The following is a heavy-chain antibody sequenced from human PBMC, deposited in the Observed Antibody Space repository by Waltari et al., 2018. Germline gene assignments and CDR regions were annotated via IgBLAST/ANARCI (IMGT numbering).Heavy chain of an antibody. Sequence: QVQLVESGGGVVQPGRSLRPSCAASGFTFSSSGMTWVRQTPGRGLEWGAVISSDGSRKSYADSVKGRFSISRDNSKNSLSLEMNSLRPEDTAVYYCASCTGGNCYYYGFDVWGQGTTVTVSS. CDR1: GFTFSSSG. D-gene: IGHD2-8*02. V-gene: IGHV3-30*03. J-gene: IGHJ6*02. CDR3: ASCTGGNCYYYGFDV. CDR2: ISSDGSRK.